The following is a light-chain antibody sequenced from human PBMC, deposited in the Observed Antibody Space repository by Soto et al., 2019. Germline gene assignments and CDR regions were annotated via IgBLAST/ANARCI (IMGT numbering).Light chain of an antibody. CDR1: QSVSNNY. Sequence: EIVLTQSPGTLSLSPEERATLSCRASQSVSNNYLAWYQQKPGQAPRLLIYCASNRATGIPDRFSGSGSGTDFTLTISRLEPEDFAVYYCQQYGSSGTFGQGTKVDIK. V-gene: IGKV3-20*01. CDR2: CAS. CDR3: QQYGSSGT. J-gene: IGKJ1*01.